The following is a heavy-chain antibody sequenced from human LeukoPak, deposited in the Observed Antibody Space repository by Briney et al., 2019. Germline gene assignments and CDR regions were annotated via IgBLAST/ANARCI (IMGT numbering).Heavy chain of an antibody. CDR3: ARGRGSGSYSTFDY. D-gene: IGHD3-10*01. J-gene: IGHJ4*02. V-gene: IGHV4-59*01. Sequence: SETLSLTCTVSGGSISGYYWSWIRQPPGKGLEWIGYIYHNGGTNYNPSLQSRLTISVDTSKNQFSLKLSSVTAADTAVYYCARGRGSGSYSTFDYWGQGTLVTVSS. CDR1: GGSISGYY. CDR2: IYHNGGT.